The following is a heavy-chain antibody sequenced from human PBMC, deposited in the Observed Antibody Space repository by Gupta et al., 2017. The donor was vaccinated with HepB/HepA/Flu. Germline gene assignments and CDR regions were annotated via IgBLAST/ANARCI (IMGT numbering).Heavy chain of an antibody. CDR3: ARDEGLRWNYWTNGYYGMDV. CDR2: IIPILGIA. J-gene: IGHJ6*02. V-gene: IGHV1-69*04. CDR1: GGTFSSYA. D-gene: IGHD1-7*01. Sequence: QVQLVQSGAAVKKPGSSVKVSCKASGGTFSSYAISWVRQAPGQGLEWMGRIIPILGIANYAQKFQGRVTITADKSTSTAYMELSSLRSEDTAVYYCARDEGLRWNYWTNGYYGMDVWGQGTTVTVSS.